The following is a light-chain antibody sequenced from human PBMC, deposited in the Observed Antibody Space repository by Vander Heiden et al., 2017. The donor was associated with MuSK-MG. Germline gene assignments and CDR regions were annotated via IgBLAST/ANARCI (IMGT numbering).Light chain of an antibody. V-gene: IGKV4-1*01. Sequence: LLIYWASTRECGVPGRFSGSGSGTDFTLTISSLQAEDVAVYYCLQDDYPALTFGGGTKVEIK. CDR3: LQDDYPALT. CDR2: WAS. J-gene: IGKJ4*01.